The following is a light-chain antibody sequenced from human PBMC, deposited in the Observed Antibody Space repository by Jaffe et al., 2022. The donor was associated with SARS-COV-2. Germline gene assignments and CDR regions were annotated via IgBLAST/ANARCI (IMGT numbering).Light chain of an antibody. CDR3: QQSYSIPWT. CDR1: QIISTY. V-gene: IGKV1-39*01. J-gene: IGKJ1*01. Sequence: DIQMTQSPSSLSASVGDRVTITCRASQIISTYLSWYQQKPGKAPKLLLSAVSNLQSGVPSRFSGSRSGTDFTLTISNLQPEDSATYFCQQSYSIPWTFGQGTKVEIK. CDR2: AVS.